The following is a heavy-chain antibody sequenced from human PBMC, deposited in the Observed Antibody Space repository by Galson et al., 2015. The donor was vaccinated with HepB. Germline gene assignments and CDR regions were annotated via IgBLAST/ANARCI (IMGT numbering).Heavy chain of an antibody. V-gene: IGHV3-23*01. CDR1: GFTFSSYA. Sequence: SLRLSCAASGFTFSSYAMSWVRQAPGKGLEWVSAISGNGGSTYYADSVKGRFTISRDNSKNTLYLQMNSLRAEDTAVYYCAKLPREEDSSGYYYTDYWGQGTLVTVSS. D-gene: IGHD3-22*01. CDR2: ISGNGGST. J-gene: IGHJ4*02. CDR3: AKLPREEDSSGYYYTDY.